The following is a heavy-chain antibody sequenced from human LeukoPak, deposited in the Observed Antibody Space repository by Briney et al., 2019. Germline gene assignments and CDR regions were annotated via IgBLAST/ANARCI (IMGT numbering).Heavy chain of an antibody. Sequence: GASVKVSCRASGYTLIRYNITWVRQAPGQGLEWMGWISAHNGNTNYAQKFQGRVTMTTDTSTSTVYMELSSLRSEDTAVYYCARGGSMVYWGQGTLVTVSS. J-gene: IGHJ4*02. D-gene: IGHD2-2*01. V-gene: IGHV1-18*01. CDR3: ARGGSMVY. CDR1: GYTLIRYN. CDR2: ISAHNGNT.